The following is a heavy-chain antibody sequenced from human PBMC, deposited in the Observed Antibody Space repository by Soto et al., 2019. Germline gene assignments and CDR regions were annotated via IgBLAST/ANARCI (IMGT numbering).Heavy chain of an antibody. J-gene: IGHJ4*02. V-gene: IGHV4-39*01. Sequence: QLQLQESGPGLVKPSETLSLTCTVSGGSISSSSYYWGWIRQPPGKGLEWIGRIYYSGSTYYNPSLKSRVPISGDTSKNQFSLNLSSVTAANTAVYYCAYSSSWPFDYWGEGTLVTVSS. CDR1: GGSISSSSYY. D-gene: IGHD6-13*01. CDR2: IYYSGST. CDR3: AYSSSWPFDY.